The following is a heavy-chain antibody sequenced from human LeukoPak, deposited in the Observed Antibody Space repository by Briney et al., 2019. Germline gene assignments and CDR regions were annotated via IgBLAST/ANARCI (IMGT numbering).Heavy chain of an antibody. D-gene: IGHD3-10*01. V-gene: IGHV3-48*03. CDR1: GFTLSSYK. CDR3: ARDYYASGSYNSWASDI. Sequence: PGGSLRLSCTASGFTLSSYKMKWVRQAPGKGLEWVSYITSSGTNMYYADSVKGRFTISRDNAKNSLYLQMNSLRAEDTGVYYCARDYYASGSYNSWASDIWGRGTMVTVS. CDR2: ITSSGTNM. J-gene: IGHJ3*02.